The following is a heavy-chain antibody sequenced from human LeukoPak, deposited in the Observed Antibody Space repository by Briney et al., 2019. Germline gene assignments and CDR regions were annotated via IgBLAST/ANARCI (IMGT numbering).Heavy chain of an antibody. Sequence: QSGGSLRLSCAASGFFFSDYWMSWVRQAPGKGLEWVAVISYDGSNKHYADSVKGRFTISRDNSKNTLYLQMNSLRAEDTAVYYCARDLGAIVHWFDPWGQGTLVTVSS. CDR3: ARDLGAIVHWFDP. J-gene: IGHJ5*02. V-gene: IGHV3-30-3*01. D-gene: IGHD4/OR15-4a*01. CDR1: GFFFSDYW. CDR2: ISYDGSNK.